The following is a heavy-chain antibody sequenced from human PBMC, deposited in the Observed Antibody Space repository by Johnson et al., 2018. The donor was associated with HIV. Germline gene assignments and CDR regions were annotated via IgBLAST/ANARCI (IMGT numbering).Heavy chain of an antibody. CDR2: INRHGGST. J-gene: IGHJ3*02. V-gene: IGHV3-20*04. Sequence: VQLVESGGGVVRPGGSLRLSCAASGFTFDDYGMSWVRQAHGKGLEWVSGINRHGGSTGDADSVKGRFTISRDNAKNSLYLQMNSLRAEDTALYYCARDGPRGSYGAFDIWGQVTMVTVSS. CDR1: GFTFDDYG. CDR3: ARDGPRGSYGAFDI. D-gene: IGHD1-26*01.